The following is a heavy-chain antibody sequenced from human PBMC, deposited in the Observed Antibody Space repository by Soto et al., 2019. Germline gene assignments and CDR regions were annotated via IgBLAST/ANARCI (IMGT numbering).Heavy chain of an antibody. J-gene: IGHJ2*01. V-gene: IGHV1-18*01. CDR1: GYTFTSYG. CDR3: ARERRELLPPDYWYFDL. D-gene: IGHD1-26*01. CDR2: ISAYNGNT. Sequence: QVQLVQSRAEVKKPGASVKVSCKASGYTFTSYGISWVRQAPGQGLEWMGWISAYNGNTNYAQKLQGRVTMTTDTSTSTAYMELRSLRSDDTAVYYCARERRELLPPDYWYFDLWGRGTLVTVSS.